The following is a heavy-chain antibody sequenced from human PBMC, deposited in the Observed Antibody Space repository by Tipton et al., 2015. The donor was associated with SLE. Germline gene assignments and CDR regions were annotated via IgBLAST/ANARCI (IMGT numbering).Heavy chain of an antibody. D-gene: IGHD3-3*01. Sequence: SLRLSCAASGLSFRNYAMSWVRQAPGRGLEWVSVISGTGVGTYYADSVRGRFTISRDNSKNTMYLQMNSLRAEDTAVYYCARAAAAQFLEWSRAHWFDPWGQGALVTVSS. CDR1: GLSFRNYA. CDR2: ISGTGVGT. CDR3: ARAAAAQFLEWSRAHWFDP. J-gene: IGHJ5*02. V-gene: IGHV3-23*01.